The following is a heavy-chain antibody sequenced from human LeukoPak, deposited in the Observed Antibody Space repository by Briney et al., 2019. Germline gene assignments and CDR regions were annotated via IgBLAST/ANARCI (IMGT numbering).Heavy chain of an antibody. CDR2: ISSSGSTT. CDR1: GFTFSSYE. J-gene: IGHJ6*04. D-gene: IGHD3-10*02. CDR3: AELGITMIGGV. Sequence: PGGSLRLSCAASGFTFSSYEMNWVRQAPGKGLEWVSYISSSGSTTYYADSVKSLFTISRDNAKNSLYLQMNSLRAEDTAVYYCAELGITMIGGVWGKGTTVTISS. V-gene: IGHV3-48*03.